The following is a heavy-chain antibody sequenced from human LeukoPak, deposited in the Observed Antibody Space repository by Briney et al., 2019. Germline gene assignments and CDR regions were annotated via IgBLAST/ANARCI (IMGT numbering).Heavy chain of an antibody. CDR1: GGTFSSSS. CDR2: IIPIFGTA. J-gene: IGHJ6*02. CDR3: ARISLGAIWGYYYGMDV. Sequence: ASVKVSCKASGGTFSSSSISWVRQAPGQGLEWMGGIIPIFGTANYAQKFQGRVTITADESTSTAYMELSSLRSEDTAVFYCARISLGAIWGYYYGMDVWGQGTTVTVSS. D-gene: IGHD1-26*01. V-gene: IGHV1-69*13.